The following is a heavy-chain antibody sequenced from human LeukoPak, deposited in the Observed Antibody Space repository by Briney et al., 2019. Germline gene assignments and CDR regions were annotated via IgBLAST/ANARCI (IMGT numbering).Heavy chain of an antibody. CDR1: GGSFSGYY. CDR2: INHSGST. CDR3: ARVSAGSGGDFDY. V-gene: IGHV4-34*01. D-gene: IGHD4-23*01. Sequence: SETLSLTCAVYGGSFSGYYWSWIRQPPGKGLEWIGEINHSGSTNYNPSLKSRVTMSVDTSKNQFSLKLSSVTAADTAVYYCARVSAGSGGDFDYWGQGTLVTVSS. J-gene: IGHJ4*02.